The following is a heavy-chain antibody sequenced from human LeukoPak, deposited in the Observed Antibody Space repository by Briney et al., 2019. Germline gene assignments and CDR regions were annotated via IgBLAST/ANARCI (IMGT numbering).Heavy chain of an antibody. J-gene: IGHJ6*03. CDR2: INPNSGGT. D-gene: IGHD6-19*01. CDR1: GCTFTSHY. Sequence: GASVKVSCKASGCTFTSHYMHWVRQAPGQGLEWMGWINPNSGGTNYAQKFQGRVTMTRDTSISTAYMELSRLRSDDTAVYYCARATASSSGPSYMDVWGKGTTVTISS. V-gene: IGHV1-2*02. CDR3: ARATASSSGPSYMDV.